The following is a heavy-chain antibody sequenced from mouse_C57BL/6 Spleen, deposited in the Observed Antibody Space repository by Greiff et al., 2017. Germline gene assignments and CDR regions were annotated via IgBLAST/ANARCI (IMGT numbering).Heavy chain of an antibody. CDR3: ARTTVVAPCYFDY. D-gene: IGHD1-1*01. CDR1: GYTFTSYW. V-gene: IGHV1-69*01. J-gene: IGHJ2*01. Sequence: QVQLQQPGAELVMPGASVKLSCKASGYTFTSYWMHWVKQRPGQGLEWIGEIDPSDSYTNYNQKFKGKSTLNVDKSYSTADMQRSSLTSEDSAVYDCARTTVVAPCYFDYWGQGTTLTFSS. CDR2: IDPSDSYT.